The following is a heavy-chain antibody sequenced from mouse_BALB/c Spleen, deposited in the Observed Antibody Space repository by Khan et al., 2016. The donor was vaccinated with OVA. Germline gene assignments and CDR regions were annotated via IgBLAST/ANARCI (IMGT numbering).Heavy chain of an antibody. Sequence: LQQPGSELVRPGASVKLSCKASGYTFTSYWMHWVKQRHGQGLEWIGNIYPGSGSTNYDEMFKRKGTLTVDTSSSTAYMHRSSLTAEDSAVYYCTRGGYYGKSLLAYWGQGTLVTVSA. J-gene: IGHJ3*01. CDR2: IYPGSGST. CDR3: TRGGYYGKSLLAY. CDR1: GYTFTSYW. D-gene: IGHD2-1*01. V-gene: IGHV1S22*01.